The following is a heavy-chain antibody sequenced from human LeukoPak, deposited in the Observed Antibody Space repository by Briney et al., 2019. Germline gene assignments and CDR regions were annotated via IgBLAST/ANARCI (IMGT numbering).Heavy chain of an antibody. J-gene: IGHJ5*02. Sequence: PSETLSLTCNVSGYSISSGYYWGWIRPSPGKGLEWIGSIFHSVITYYNPSIKSRVTISVDTSKNQFSLKLSSVTAADTAVYYCARDGLYYDILTGYYPLNWFDPWGQGTLVTVSS. V-gene: IGHV4-38-2*02. CDR3: ARDGLYYDILTGYYPLNWFDP. CDR2: IFHSVIT. CDR1: GYSISSGYY. D-gene: IGHD3-9*01.